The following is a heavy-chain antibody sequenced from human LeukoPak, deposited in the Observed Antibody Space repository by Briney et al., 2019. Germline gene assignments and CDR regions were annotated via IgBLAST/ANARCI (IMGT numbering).Heavy chain of an antibody. CDR2: IYHTGTT. CDR3: ARRWVYDKRAFDA. J-gene: IGHJ3*01. D-gene: IGHD3-16*01. Sequence: PSETLSLTCTVSGGSISGTYYWSWIRQPPGKGLEWIGYIYHTGTTDSNPFLKSRVTISLDTSKNQFSLNLSSVTAADTAVYYCARRWVYDKRAFDAWGQGTMVTVSS. CDR1: GGSISGTYY. V-gene: IGHV4-59*08.